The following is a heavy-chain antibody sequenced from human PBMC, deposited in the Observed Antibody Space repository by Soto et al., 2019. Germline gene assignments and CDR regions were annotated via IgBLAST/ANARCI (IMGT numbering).Heavy chain of an antibody. Sequence: SETLSLTCTVSGGSVSSSSYYWGWVRRPPGKGLEWIGSVYYSGGTYYNPSLESRVTISVDKSKNQFSLKLMSLSAADTAVYYCGRLEGLATISYYFDYWGQGALVTVSS. V-gene: IGHV4-39*01. CDR3: GRLEGLATISYYFDY. CDR2: VYYSGGT. J-gene: IGHJ4*02. CDR1: GGSVSSSSYY. D-gene: IGHD3-9*01.